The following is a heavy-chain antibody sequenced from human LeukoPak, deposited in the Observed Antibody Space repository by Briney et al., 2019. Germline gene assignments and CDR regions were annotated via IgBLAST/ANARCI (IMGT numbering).Heavy chain of an antibody. D-gene: IGHD6-19*01. V-gene: IGHV4-4*07. CDR1: GDSISSYY. Sequence: PSETLSLTCTVSGDSISSYYWNWIRQPAGKALQWIGRIYTSGSPNYNPSLKSRVTMSVDTSKNQFSLKLTSVTAADTAVYYCARDSGSRGWLIDYWAREPWSPSPQ. CDR3: ARDSGSRGWLIDY. J-gene: IGHJ4*02. CDR2: IYTSGSP.